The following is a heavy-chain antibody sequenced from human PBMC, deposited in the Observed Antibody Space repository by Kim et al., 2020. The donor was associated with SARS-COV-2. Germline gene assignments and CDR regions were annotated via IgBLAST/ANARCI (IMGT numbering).Heavy chain of an antibody. J-gene: IGHJ5*02. CDR2: IYTSGST. CDR1: GGSISSYY. CDR3: AREPPTRYCSSTSCLIGFDP. Sequence: SETLSLTCTVSGGSISSYYWSWIRQPAGKGLEWIGRIYTSGSTNYNPSLKSRVTMSVDTSKNQFSLKLSSVTAADTAVYYCAREPPTRYCSSTSCLIGFDPWGQGTLVTVSS. V-gene: IGHV4-4*07. D-gene: IGHD2-2*01.